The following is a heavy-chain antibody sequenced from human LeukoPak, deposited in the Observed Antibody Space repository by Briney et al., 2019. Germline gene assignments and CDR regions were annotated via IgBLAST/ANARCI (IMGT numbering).Heavy chain of an antibody. D-gene: IGHD6-19*01. V-gene: IGHV1-24*01. CDR2: FDPEDGET. Sequence: GASVKVSCKVSGYTLTELSMHWVRQAPGKGLEWMGGFDPEDGETIYAQKLQGRVTMTRNTSISTAYMELSSLRSEDTAVYYCARGGPVAATHKYFQHWGQGTLVTVSS. CDR1: GYTLTELS. J-gene: IGHJ1*01. CDR3: ARGGPVAATHKYFQH.